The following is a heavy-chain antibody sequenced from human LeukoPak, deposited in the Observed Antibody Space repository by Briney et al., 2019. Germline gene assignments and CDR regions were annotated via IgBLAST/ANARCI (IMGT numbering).Heavy chain of an antibody. CDR2: INHSGST. V-gene: IGHV4-34*01. CDR3: ALDYDSSGYDY. D-gene: IGHD3-22*01. Sequence: SETLSLTCAVYGGSFSGYYWSWIRQPPGKGLEWIGEINHSGSTNYNPSLKSRVTISVDTSKNQFSLKLSSVTAADTAVYYCALDYDSSGYDYWGQGTLVTVSS. J-gene: IGHJ4*02. CDR1: GGSFSGYY.